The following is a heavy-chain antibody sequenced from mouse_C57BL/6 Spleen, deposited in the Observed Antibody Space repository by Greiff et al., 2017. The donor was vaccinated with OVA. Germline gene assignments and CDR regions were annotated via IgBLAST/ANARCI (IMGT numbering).Heavy chain of an antibody. V-gene: IGHV1-55*01. Sequence: VQLQQPGAELVKPGASVKMSCKASGYTFTSYWITWVKQRPGQGLEWIGDISPGSGSTNYNEKFKSTATLTVDTSSITAYMQRSSRTSEDSAVYYCARGISGFFAYWGQGTLVTVSA. D-gene: IGHD3-2*02. CDR1: GYTFTSYW. CDR2: ISPGSGST. CDR3: ARGISGFFAY. J-gene: IGHJ3*01.